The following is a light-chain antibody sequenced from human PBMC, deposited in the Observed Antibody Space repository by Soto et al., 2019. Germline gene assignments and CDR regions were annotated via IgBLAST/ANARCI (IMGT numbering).Light chain of an antibody. CDR1: QSVSSSY. Sequence: EIVLRKSPGTLSLSPGERATLSCRASQSVSSSYLAWYQQKPGQAPRLLIYGASSRATGIPDRFSGSGSGTDFTLTISRLEPEDFAVYYCRQYGSSPQTFGQGTKVDIK. CDR2: GAS. J-gene: IGKJ1*01. V-gene: IGKV3-20*01. CDR3: RQYGSSPQT.